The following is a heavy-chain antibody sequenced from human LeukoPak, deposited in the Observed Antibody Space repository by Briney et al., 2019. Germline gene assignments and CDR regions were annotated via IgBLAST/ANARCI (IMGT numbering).Heavy chain of an antibody. J-gene: IGHJ4*02. CDR1: GFTFSDYN. CDR3: ARGYCSSTSCYFDS. CDR2: ISSSSNYI. Sequence: GGSLRLSCAATGFTFSDYNMNWVRQAPGKGLGWVSSISSSSNYIYYADSVKGRFTISRDNAKNSLYVQVNSLRAEDTAVYYCARGYCSSTSCYFDSWGLGTLVTVSS. V-gene: IGHV3-21*01. D-gene: IGHD2-2*01.